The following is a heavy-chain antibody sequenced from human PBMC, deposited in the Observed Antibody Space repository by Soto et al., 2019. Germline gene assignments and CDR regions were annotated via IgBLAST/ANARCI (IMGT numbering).Heavy chain of an antibody. CDR3: ARLLKQWLVSPWYYGMDV. Sequence: LSLTCTVSGGSISSSSYYWGWIRQPPGKVLEWIGSIYYSGITYYNPSLKSRVTISVDTSKNQFSLKLSSVTAADTAVYYCARLLKQWLVSPWYYGMDVWGQGPTVTV. J-gene: IGHJ6*02. CDR1: GGSISSSSYY. CDR2: IYYSGIT. V-gene: IGHV4-39*01. D-gene: IGHD6-19*01.